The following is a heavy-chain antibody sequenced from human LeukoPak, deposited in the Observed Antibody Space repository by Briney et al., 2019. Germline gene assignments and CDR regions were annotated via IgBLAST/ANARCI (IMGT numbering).Heavy chain of an antibody. CDR3: ARIEMATVEFDY. CDR1: GGSISSYY. D-gene: IGHD5-24*01. CDR2: IYYSGST. V-gene: IGHV4-59*08. Sequence: AETLSLTCTVSGGSISSYYWSWIRQPPGKGLEWIGYIYYSGSTNYNPSLKSRVTISVDTSKNQFSLKLSSVTAADTAVYYCARIEMATVEFDYWGQGTLVTVSS. J-gene: IGHJ4*02.